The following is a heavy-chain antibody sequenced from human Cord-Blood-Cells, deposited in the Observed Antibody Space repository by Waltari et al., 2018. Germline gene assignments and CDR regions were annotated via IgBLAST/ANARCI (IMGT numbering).Heavy chain of an antibody. CDR3: ARSPVVTPGAFDI. V-gene: IGHV4-34*01. Sequence: QVQLQQWGAGLLKPSETLSLTCAVYGGSFSGYYWSWIRQPPGKGLEGIGEINHSGSTNYNPSPKGRVTISVDTSKNQFSLKLSSVTAADTAVYYCARSPVVTPGAFDIWGQGTMVTVSS. CDR1: GGSFSGYY. J-gene: IGHJ3*02. CDR2: INHSGST. D-gene: IGHD2-21*02.